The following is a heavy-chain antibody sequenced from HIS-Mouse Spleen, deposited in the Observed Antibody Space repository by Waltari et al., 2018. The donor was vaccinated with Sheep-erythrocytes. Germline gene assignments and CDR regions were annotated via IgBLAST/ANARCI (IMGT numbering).Heavy chain of an antibody. J-gene: IGHJ4*02. V-gene: IGHV3-9*01. Sequence: RFTISRDNAKNSLYLQMNSLRAEDTALYYCAKGYTEGYSSAFDYWGQGTLVTVSS. D-gene: IGHD6-19*01. CDR3: AKGYTEGYSSAFDY.